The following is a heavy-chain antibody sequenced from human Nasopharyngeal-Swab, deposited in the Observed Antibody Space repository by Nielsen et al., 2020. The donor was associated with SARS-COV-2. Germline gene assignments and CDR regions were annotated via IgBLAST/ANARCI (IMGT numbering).Heavy chain of an antibody. J-gene: IGHJ3*02. CDR1: GGSFSSYY. D-gene: IGHD3-22*01. V-gene: IGHV4-59*01. CDR2: IYYSGST. Sequence: SETLSLTCAVYGGSFSSYYWSWIRQPPGKGLEWIGYIYYSGSTNYNPSLKSRVTISVDTSKNQFSLKLSSVTAADTAVYYCARAGRGHYYDSSGYYYGGNDAFDIWGQGTMVTVSS. CDR3: ARAGRGHYYDSSGYYYGGNDAFDI.